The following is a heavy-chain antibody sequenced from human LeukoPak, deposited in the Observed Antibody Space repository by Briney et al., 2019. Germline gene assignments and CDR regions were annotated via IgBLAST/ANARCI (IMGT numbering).Heavy chain of an antibody. V-gene: IGHV2-5*02. J-gene: IGHJ4*02. CDR1: GFSLGTRGVG. CDR3: AHRQEATYNSDGSGYYDFDY. D-gene: IGHD3-22*01. CDR2: IYWDDDK. Sequence: VSGPTLVNPTQTLTLTCTLSGFSLGTRGVGVGWIRQPPGEALEWLAPIYWDDDKRYSPSLKSRLTITKDTSKNQVVLTMTNMDPVDTATYYCAHRQEATYNSDGSGYYDFDYWGQGTLVTVSS.